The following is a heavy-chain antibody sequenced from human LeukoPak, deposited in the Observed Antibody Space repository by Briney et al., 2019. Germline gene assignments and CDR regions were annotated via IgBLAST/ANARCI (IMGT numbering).Heavy chain of an antibody. D-gene: IGHD3-22*01. V-gene: IGHV3-74*01. Sequence: GGSLRLSCAASGFSFSSYWMHLVRQAPGKGLVWVSRIKSDGTTNYADSVKGRFTISRDNAKNTVSLQMNSLRAEDTGVYYCARAPSEIGGYYPEYFRHWGQGTLVTVSS. CDR2: IKSDGTT. J-gene: IGHJ1*01. CDR1: GFSFSSYW. CDR3: ARAPSEIGGYYPEYFRH.